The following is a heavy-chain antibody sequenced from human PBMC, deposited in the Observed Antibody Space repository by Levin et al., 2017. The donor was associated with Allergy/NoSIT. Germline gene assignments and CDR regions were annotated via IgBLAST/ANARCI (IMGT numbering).Heavy chain of an antibody. CDR3: ARREIWFGEFARYYYYMDV. CDR2: ISAYNGNT. V-gene: IGHV1-18*01. J-gene: IGHJ6*03. CDR1: GYTFTSYG. Sequence: GESLKISCKASGYTFTSYGISWVRQAPGQGLEWMGWISAYNGNTNYAQKLQGRVTMTTDTSTSTAYMELRSLRSDDTAVYYCARREIWFGEFARYYYYMDVWGKGTTVTVSS. D-gene: IGHD3-10*01.